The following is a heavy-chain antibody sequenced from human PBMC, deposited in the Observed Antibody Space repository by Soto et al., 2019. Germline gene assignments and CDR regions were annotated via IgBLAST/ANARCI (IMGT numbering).Heavy chain of an antibody. Sequence: GGSLRLSCEASGFTFRNYAMSWVRQVPGKGLEWVSGSSGSGGETFYADSVKGRFTISRDNSKNTLSLQMNSLRAEDTALYYCAKDYLGSNVMFEYWGQGALVTGSS. V-gene: IGHV3-23*01. D-gene: IGHD1-26*01. CDR1: GFTFRNYA. CDR2: SSGSGGET. CDR3: AKDYLGSNVMFEY. J-gene: IGHJ4*02.